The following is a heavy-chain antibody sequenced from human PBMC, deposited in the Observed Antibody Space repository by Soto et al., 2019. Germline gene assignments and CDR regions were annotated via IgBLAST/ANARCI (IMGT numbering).Heavy chain of an antibody. CDR2: IYHSGST. D-gene: IGHD3-10*01. Sequence: QVQLQESGPGLVKPSGTLSLTCAVSGGSISSSNWWSWVRQPPGKGLEWIGEIYHSGSTNYNPSRXXXVXXSVDKSKNQSSLKLNSVTAADTAVYYCAKVRESRGPQPFDYWGQGTLVTVSS. J-gene: IGHJ4*02. V-gene: IGHV4-4*02. CDR1: GGSISSSNW. CDR3: AKVRESRGPQPFDY.